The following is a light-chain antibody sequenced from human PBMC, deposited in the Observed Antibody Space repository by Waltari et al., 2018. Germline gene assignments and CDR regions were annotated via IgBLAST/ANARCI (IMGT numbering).Light chain of an antibody. V-gene: IGLV3-21*01. CDR2: YYS. J-gene: IGLJ2*01. Sequence: SYVLTQPPSVSVAPGKAARITCGGNSIGSRSVHWYQQKPGQAPVLVIYYYSDRPSGIPERIVGSKSGNTATRTISRVEAGDEAAYYCQLWESGSDRVVFGGGTKLTVL. CDR1: SIGSRS. CDR3: QLWESGSDRVV.